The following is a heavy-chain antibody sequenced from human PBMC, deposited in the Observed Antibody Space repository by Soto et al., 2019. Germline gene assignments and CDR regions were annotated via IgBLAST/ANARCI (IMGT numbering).Heavy chain of an antibody. CDR1: GFTFSSYG. CDR3: ARASFAYSSSYFDY. J-gene: IGHJ4*02. Sequence: GGSLRLSCAASGFTFSSYGMHWVHQAPGKGLEWVAVIWYDGSNKYYADSVKGRFTISRDNSKNTLYLQMNSLRAEDTAVYYCARASFAYSSSYFDYWGQGTLVTVSS. V-gene: IGHV3-33*01. D-gene: IGHD6-13*01. CDR2: IWYDGSNK.